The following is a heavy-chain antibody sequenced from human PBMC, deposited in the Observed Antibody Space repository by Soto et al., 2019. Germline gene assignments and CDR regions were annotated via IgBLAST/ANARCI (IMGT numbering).Heavy chain of an antibody. CDR2: SNDSGSA. J-gene: IGHJ4*03. CDR3: ARGGGYHDY. D-gene: IGHD1-26*01. V-gene: IGHV4-59*01. CDR1: GGSFSSYY. Sequence: QVQLQESGPGLVKPSETLSLTCTVSGGSFSSYYWNWIRQPPGKGLEWIGYSNDSGSAHYNPSLKCRVTISVDTLKNQFSLKLTSVTAADTAVYYCARGGGYHDYWGQGTMVTVSS.